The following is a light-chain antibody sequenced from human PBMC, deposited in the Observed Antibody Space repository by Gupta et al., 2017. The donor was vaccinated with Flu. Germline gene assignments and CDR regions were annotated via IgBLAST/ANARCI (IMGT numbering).Light chain of an antibody. J-gene: IGLJ3*02. V-gene: IGLV2-14*01. CDR3: ASYTTTSTWV. CDR1: SSDVGGYNY. Sequence: HSAPTQPASVSGSPGPSITISCTGTSSDVGGYNYVSWYQQHPGKAPELMIYEVTDLPSGVSDRFSGSKSGNTASLTISGLQAEDEADYFCASYTTTSTWVFGGGTKLTVL. CDR2: EVT.